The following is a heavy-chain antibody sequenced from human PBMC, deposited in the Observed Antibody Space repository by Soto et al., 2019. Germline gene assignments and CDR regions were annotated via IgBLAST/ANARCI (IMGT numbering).Heavy chain of an antibody. D-gene: IGHD1-1*01. CDR3: ARDLSGDTTPYLDL. CDR2: IYNDGSKT. J-gene: IGHJ4*02. Sequence: GGSLRLSCAASGFAFSSYWMHWVRQTPGKGPVWVSRIYNDGSKTAYADSVKGRFTISRDNAKSTMYLQMSSLTVGDTAIYYCARDLSGDTTPYLDLWGQGTLVTVSS. V-gene: IGHV3-74*01. CDR1: GFAFSSYW.